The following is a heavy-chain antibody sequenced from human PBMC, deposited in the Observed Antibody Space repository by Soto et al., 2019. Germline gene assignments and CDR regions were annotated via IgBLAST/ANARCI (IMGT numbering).Heavy chain of an antibody. Sequence: ASVKVSCKASGYTFTGYYMHWVRQAPGQGLEWMGWINPNSGGTNYAQKFQGRVTMTRETSISTAYMELSRLRSDDTAVYYCARELGPAIVVVPAAINYYYYGMGVWGQGTTVTVSS. CDR2: INPNSGGT. CDR3: ARELGPAIVVVPAAINYYYYGMGV. D-gene: IGHD2-2*02. V-gene: IGHV1-2*02. CDR1: GYTFTGYY. J-gene: IGHJ6*01.